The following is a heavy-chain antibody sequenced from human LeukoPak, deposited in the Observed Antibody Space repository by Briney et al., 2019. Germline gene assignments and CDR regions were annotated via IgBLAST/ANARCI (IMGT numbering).Heavy chain of an antibody. CDR3: ARDGPSIAADFDC. V-gene: IGHV3-48*03. Sequence: GGSLRLSCAASGFTFSSYEMNWVRQAPGKGLEWVSYISSSGRSINYADSVRGRFTISRDNAKNSLYLQMNSLRAEDSAVYYCARDGPSIAADFDCWGQGTLVTVSS. J-gene: IGHJ4*02. CDR1: GFTFSSYE. D-gene: IGHD6-6*01. CDR2: ISSSGRSI.